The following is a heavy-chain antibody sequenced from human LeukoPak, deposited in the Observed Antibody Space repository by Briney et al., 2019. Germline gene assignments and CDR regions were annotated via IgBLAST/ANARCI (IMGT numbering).Heavy chain of an antibody. D-gene: IGHD2-15*01. CDR2: IYYSGST. J-gene: IGHJ3*02. CDR1: GGSISSYY. Sequence: SETLSLTCTVSGGSISSYYWSWLRQPPGKGLEWLGYIYYSGSTNYNPSLKSRVTISVDTSKNHFSLKLSSVTAADTAVYYCARGLGYCSGGSCYGNSFDIWGQGTMVTVSS. CDR3: ARGLGYCSGGSCYGNSFDI. V-gene: IGHV4-59*01.